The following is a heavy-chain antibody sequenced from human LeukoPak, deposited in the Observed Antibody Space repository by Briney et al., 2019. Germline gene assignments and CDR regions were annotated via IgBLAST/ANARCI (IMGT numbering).Heavy chain of an antibody. CDR3: AHIRPSNYYYGMDV. V-gene: IGHV3-33*01. CDR1: GFTFSSYG. D-gene: IGHD2-2*02. CDR2: IWYDGSNK. J-gene: IGHJ6*04. Sequence: GGSLRLSCAASGFTFSSYGMHWVRQAPGKGLERVAVIWYDGSNKYSADSVKGRFTISRDNSKNTLYLQMNSLRAEDTAVYYCAHIRPSNYYYGMDVWGKGTTVTVSS.